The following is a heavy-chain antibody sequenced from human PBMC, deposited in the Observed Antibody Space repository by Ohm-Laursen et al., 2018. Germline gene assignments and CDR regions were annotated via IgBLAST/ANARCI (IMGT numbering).Heavy chain of an antibody. J-gene: IGHJ3*02. CDR3: AKSYDSSGWYDGFHI. V-gene: IGHV3-7*03. D-gene: IGHD3-22*01. Sequence: SLRLSCAASGFTFSSYWMSWVRQAPGKGLEWVANIKQDGSEKYYVDSVKGRFTISRDNAKNSLYLQMNSLRAEDTALYYCAKSYDSSGWYDGFHIWGQGTMVTVSS. CDR2: IKQDGSEK. CDR1: GFTFSSYW.